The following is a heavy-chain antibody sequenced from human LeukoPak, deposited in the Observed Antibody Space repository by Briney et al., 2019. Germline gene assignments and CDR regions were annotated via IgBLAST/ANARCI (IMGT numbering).Heavy chain of an antibody. V-gene: IGHV1-18*01. CDR3: ARDSASSITIRWFDP. CDR2: ISAYNGNT. D-gene: IGHD3-10*01. CDR1: GYTFTSYG. J-gene: IGHJ5*02. Sequence: GASVRVSCKASGYTFTSYGISWVRQAPGQGLEWMGWISAYNGNTNYAQKLQGRVTMTTDTSTSTAYMELRSLRSDDTAVYYCARDSASSITIRWFDPWGQGTLVTVSS.